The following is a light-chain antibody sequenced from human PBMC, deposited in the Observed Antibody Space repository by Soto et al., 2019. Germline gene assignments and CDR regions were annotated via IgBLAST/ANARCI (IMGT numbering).Light chain of an antibody. V-gene: IGKV3-20*01. Sequence: EIVLTQSPGTLSLSPGERATLSCRASQSVGNNNLAWYQQKPGQAPRFLIYDASSRATGIPDRFSGSGSGTDFTLTISRLEPEDYAMYYCQQYGSTPLTFGRGTKVEIK. CDR3: QQYGSTPLT. J-gene: IGKJ4*01. CDR2: DAS. CDR1: QSVGNNN.